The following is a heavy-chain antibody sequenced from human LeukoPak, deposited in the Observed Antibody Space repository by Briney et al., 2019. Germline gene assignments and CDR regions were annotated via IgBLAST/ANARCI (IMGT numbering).Heavy chain of an antibody. D-gene: IGHD4-17*01. V-gene: IGHV3-23*01. CDR2: ISGSGGST. J-gene: IGHJ4*02. CDR1: GFTFSSYA. CDR3: AKPTANYGDYYTG. Sequence: PGGSLRLSCAASGFTFSSYAMSWVRQAPGKGLEWVSAISGSGGSTYYADSVKGRFTISRDNSKNTLCLQMNSLRAEDTAVYYCAKPTANYGDYYTGWGQGTLVTVSS.